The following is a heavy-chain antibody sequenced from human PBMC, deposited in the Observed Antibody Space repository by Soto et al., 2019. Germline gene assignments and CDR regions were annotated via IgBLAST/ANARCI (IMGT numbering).Heavy chain of an antibody. V-gene: IGHV3-30-3*01. CDR1: GFTFSSYA. Sequence: PGGSLRLSCAASGFTFSSYAMHWVRQAPGKGLEWVAVISYDGSNKYYADSVKGRFTISRDNSKNTLYLQMNSLRAEDTAVYYCARELWTGTTLWVGERVGDDAFDIWGQGTMVTVSS. J-gene: IGHJ3*02. CDR2: ISYDGSNK. CDR3: ARELWTGTTLWVGERVGDDAFDI. D-gene: IGHD1-7*01.